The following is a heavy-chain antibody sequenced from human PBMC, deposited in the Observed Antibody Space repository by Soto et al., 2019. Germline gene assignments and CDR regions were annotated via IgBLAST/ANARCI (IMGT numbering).Heavy chain of an antibody. CDR2: IFYSGST. Sequence: SETLSLTCTVSGGSISSYYWTWIRQPPGKGLEWIGNIFYSGSTNYNPSLKSRVTISVDTSKRQFSLKLSSVTAADTAVYYCARLVYYDFWSGSKWFDPWGQGTPVTVSS. V-gene: IGHV4-59*08. CDR1: GGSISSYY. CDR3: ARLVYYDFWSGSKWFDP. D-gene: IGHD3-3*01. J-gene: IGHJ5*02.